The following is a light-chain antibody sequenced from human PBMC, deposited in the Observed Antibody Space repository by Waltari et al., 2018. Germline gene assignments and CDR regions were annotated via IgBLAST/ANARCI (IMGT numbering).Light chain of an antibody. J-gene: IGKJ1*01. CDR2: TAS. CDR3: QQANNFPWT. V-gene: IGKV1-12*02. CDR1: QGISNW. Sequence: IQMTQSPTSVSASVGARVTITCRASQGISNWLAWYQQKPGKAPKLLIYTASNLQTGVPSRFSGSGSGTDFTLTISSLQPEDFATYYCQQANNFPWTFGQGTKVEIK.